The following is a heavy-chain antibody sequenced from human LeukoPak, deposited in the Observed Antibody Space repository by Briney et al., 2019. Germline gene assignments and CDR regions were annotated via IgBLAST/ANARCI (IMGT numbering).Heavy chain of an antibody. V-gene: IGHV1-18*01. Sequence: ASVKVSCKASGYTFTSYGISWVRQAPGQGLEWMGWISAYNGNTNYAQKLQGRVTMTTDTSTSTAYMELSSLRSEDTAVYYCARVTRGPHRDFWSGYRQRNYYYYYMDVWGKGTTVTVSS. D-gene: IGHD3-3*01. CDR3: ARVTRGPHRDFWSGYRQRNYYYYYMDV. CDR1: GYTFTSYG. J-gene: IGHJ6*03. CDR2: ISAYNGNT.